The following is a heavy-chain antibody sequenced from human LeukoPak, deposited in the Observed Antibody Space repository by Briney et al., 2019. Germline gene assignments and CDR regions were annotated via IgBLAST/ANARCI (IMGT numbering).Heavy chain of an antibody. V-gene: IGHV3-23*01. J-gene: IGHJ4*02. Sequence: GGSLRLSCAASGFTFSSYAMSWVRRAPGKGLEWVSAISGSGGSTYYADSVKGRFTISRDNSKNTLYLQMNSLRAEDTAVYYCAKGGYSSGWYSDRGGHFDYWGQGTLVTVSS. CDR3: AKGGYSSGWYSDRGGHFDY. CDR2: ISGSGGST. D-gene: IGHD6-19*01. CDR1: GFTFSSYA.